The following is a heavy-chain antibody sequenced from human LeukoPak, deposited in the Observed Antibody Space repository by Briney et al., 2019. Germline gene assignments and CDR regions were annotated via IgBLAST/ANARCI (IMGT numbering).Heavy chain of an antibody. Sequence: ASVKVSCKASGYTFIAYYMSWVRQAPGQGLEWMGWINPNSGATGHAQKFQGRVTMTRDTSISTSYMEVTGLRSDDTAVYFCARDGYCRGSSCPFQHWGQGTMVTVSS. CDR2: INPNSGAT. D-gene: IGHD2-2*03. CDR1: GYTFIAYY. CDR3: ARDGYCRGSSCPFQH. J-gene: IGHJ1*01. V-gene: IGHV1-2*02.